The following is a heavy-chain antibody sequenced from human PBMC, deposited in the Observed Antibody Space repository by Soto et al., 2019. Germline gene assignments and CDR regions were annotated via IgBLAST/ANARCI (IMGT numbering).Heavy chain of an antibody. J-gene: IGHJ6*02. CDR1: GYSFTSYW. Sequence: GESLKISCKGSGYSFTSYWISWVRQMPGKGLEWMGRIDPSDSYTNYSPSFQGHVTISADKSISTAYLQWSSLKASDTAMYYCARRNSGYDARSYGMDVWGQGTTVTVSS. D-gene: IGHD5-12*01. V-gene: IGHV5-10-1*01. CDR2: IDPSDSYT. CDR3: ARRNSGYDARSYGMDV.